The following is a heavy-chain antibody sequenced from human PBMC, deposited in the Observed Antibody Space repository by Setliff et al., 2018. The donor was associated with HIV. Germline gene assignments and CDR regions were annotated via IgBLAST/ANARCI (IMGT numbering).Heavy chain of an antibody. V-gene: IGHV4-39*02. D-gene: IGHD1-20*01. Sequence: PSETLSLTCTVSGGSIISSSYYWGWIRQPPGKGLEWIGTMYYRGTTYNNPSLKSRVTFSADTSKNQFSLNLNSVTATDTAVYYCARDFGDNSGWDLWGQGMLVTVSS. CDR3: ARDFGDNSGWDL. CDR2: MYYRGTT. CDR1: GGSIISSSYY. J-gene: IGHJ5*02.